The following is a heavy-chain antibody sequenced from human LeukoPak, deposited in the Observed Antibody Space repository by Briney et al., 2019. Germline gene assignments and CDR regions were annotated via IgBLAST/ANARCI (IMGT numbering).Heavy chain of an antibody. CDR1: GFTFSSFG. V-gene: IGHV3-30*02. Sequence: GGSLRLSCAGSGFTFSSFGMHWVRQAPGKGLEWVSFIPYDGSDQYYVDSVKGRFTISRDNSKNTLYLQMNSLRSDDTAVYYCTKGGGWYNDYWGQGTLVTVSS. CDR2: IPYDGSDQ. J-gene: IGHJ4*02. CDR3: TKGGGWYNDY. D-gene: IGHD6-19*01.